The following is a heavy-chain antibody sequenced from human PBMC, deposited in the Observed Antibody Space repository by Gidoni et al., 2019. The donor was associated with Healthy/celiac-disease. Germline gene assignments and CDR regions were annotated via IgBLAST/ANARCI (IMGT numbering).Heavy chain of an antibody. CDR1: GYSFTSYW. CDR3: ARRGVWFRDSSPKDYYYYGMDV. V-gene: IGHV5-51*01. J-gene: IGHJ6*02. CDR2: IYPGDSDT. Sequence: EVQLVQSGAEVKKPGESLKISCKGSGYSFTSYWIGWVRQMPGKGLEWMGIIYPGDSDTRYSPSVQGQVTISADKSISTAYLQWSSLKASDTAMYYCARRGVWFRDSSPKDYYYYGMDVWGQGTTVTVSS. D-gene: IGHD3-10*01.